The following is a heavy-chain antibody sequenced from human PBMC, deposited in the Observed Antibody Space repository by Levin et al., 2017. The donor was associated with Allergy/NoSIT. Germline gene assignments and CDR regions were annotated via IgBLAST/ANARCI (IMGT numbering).Heavy chain of an antibody. Sequence: LSLTCAASGFTFSNVWMGWVRQAPGKGLEWVGRVNSKGDGGATDYAAPVEGRFTISRDDSKNTLYLQINSLKTEDTAVYYCAPYRLGAFDFWGQGTLVTVSS. J-gene: IGHJ4*02. CDR2: VNSKGDGGAT. CDR1: GFTFSNVW. D-gene: IGHD3-16*01. V-gene: IGHV3-15*01. CDR3: APYRLGAFDF.